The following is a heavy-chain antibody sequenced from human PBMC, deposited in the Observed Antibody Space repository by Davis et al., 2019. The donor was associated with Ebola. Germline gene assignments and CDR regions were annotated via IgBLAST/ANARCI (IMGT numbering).Heavy chain of an antibody. Sequence: AGSLTLSCAASGFTFNNACMSWVRQAPGKGLEWVGRIKRKTDGGTIDYSPPVKGRFTISRDDSRNTLYLQMNSLKTEDTAVYFCVTESYYVWGSSRPRATVLDAYDIWGQGTLVTVSS. D-gene: IGHD3-16*02. CDR2: IKRKTDGGTI. V-gene: IGHV3-15*01. J-gene: IGHJ3*02. CDR1: GFTFNNAC. CDR3: VTESYYVWGSSRPRATVLDAYDI.